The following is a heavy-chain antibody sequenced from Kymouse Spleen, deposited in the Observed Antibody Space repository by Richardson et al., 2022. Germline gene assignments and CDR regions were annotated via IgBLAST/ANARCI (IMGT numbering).Heavy chain of an antibody. D-gene: IGHD6-13*01,IGHD6-25*01. CDR3: ARGRGIAAGYGMDV. CDR2: INHSGST. CDR1: GGSFSGYY. Sequence: QVQLQQWGAGLLKPSETLSLTCAVYGGSFSGYYWSWIRQPPGKGLEWIGEINHSGSTNYNPSLKSRVTISVDTSKNQFSLKLSSVTAADTAVYYCARGRGIAAGYGMDVWGQGTTVTVSS. J-gene: IGHJ6*02. V-gene: IGHV4-34*01.